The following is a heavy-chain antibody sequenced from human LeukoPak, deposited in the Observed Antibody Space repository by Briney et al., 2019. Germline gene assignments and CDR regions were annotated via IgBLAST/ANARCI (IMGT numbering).Heavy chain of an antibody. CDR2: FIPIYDTV. Sequence: ASVKVSCKASGGTFSSYAISWVRQAPGQVAEWLGGFIPIYDTVKYARKFQGRVTLTTDESTNTVYMDLTSLSSEDTAVYYCAAPAFYYDTRGYQPRFDHWGQGTLITVSS. V-gene: IGHV1-69*05. CDR1: GGTFSSYA. J-gene: IGHJ4*02. CDR3: AAPAFYYDTRGYQPRFDH. D-gene: IGHD3-22*01.